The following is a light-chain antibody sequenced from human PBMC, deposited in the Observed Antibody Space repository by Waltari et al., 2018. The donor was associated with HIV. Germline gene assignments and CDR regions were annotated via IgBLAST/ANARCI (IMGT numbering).Light chain of an antibody. CDR1: QRVSSN. Sequence: EIVMTQSPATLSMSPGERATLSCRASQRVSSNLAWYQQKPGQAPRLLIYGASTRATGIPARFSGSGSGTELTLTISSLQSEDFAVYYCQQYNNWPPLTFGGGTKVEIK. J-gene: IGKJ4*01. CDR2: GAS. CDR3: QQYNNWPPLT. V-gene: IGKV3-15*01.